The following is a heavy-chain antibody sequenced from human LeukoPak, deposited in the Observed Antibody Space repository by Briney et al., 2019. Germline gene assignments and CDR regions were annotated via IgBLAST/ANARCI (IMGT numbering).Heavy chain of an antibody. V-gene: IGHV3-49*04. J-gene: IGHJ6*02. Sequence: PGGSLRLSCTASSFTFGDYPMSWVRQAPGKGLEGVGFIRSKTYGGTTEYAASVKGRFTISRDDSKSIAYLQMSSLKTEDTAVYFCTSSMRAGYYYYGIDVWGQGTTVTVSS. CDR2: IRSKTYGGTT. CDR3: TSSMRAGYYYYGIDV. CDR1: SFTFGDYP.